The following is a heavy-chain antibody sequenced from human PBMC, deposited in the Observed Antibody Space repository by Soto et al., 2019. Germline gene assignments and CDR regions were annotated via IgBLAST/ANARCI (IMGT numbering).Heavy chain of an antibody. CDR2: MNPNSGNT. CDR3: ARGRFIAAAGSRDYFDY. Sequence: ASVKVSCKASGYTFTSYDISWVRQATGQGREWMGWMNPNSGNTGYAQKFQGRVTMTRNTSISTAYMELSSLRSEDTAVYYCARGRFIAAAGSRDYFDYWGQGXLVTVYS. CDR1: GYTFTSYD. D-gene: IGHD6-13*01. J-gene: IGHJ4*02. V-gene: IGHV1-8*01.